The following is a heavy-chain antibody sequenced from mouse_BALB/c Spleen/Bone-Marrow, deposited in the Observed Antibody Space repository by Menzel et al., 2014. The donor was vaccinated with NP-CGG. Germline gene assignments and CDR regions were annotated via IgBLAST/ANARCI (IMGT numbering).Heavy chain of an antibody. CDR3: ARWDYYGYAMDY. V-gene: IGHV1-18*01. CDR1: GYSFTGYT. D-gene: IGHD1-1*01. J-gene: IGHJ4*01. Sequence: VHVKQSGPELVKPGASMKISCKASGYSFTGYTMNWVKQSHGKNLEWIGLINPYNGGTSYNQKFMGKATLTVDKSSSTAYMELLSLTSEDSAVYYCARWDYYGYAMDYWGQGTSVTVSS. CDR2: INPYNGGT.